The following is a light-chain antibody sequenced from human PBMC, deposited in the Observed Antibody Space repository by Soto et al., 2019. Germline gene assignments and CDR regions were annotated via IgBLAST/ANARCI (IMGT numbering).Light chain of an antibody. CDR3: QQYDNLLLLT. V-gene: IGKV1-33*01. Sequence: DIQMTQSPPFLSASVGDIVTITCRASQNIRTYLTWYQQKPGKAPTVLIYAASTLQTGVPSRFSGSGSGTDFTFTISSLQPEDIATYYCQQYDNLLLLTFGGGTKVDIK. CDR1: QNIRTY. CDR2: AAS. J-gene: IGKJ4*01.